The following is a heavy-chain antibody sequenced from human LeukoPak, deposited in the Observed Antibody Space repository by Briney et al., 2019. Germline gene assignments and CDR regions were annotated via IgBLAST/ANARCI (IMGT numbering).Heavy chain of an antibody. D-gene: IGHD3-22*01. CDR3: ARGYYYDSSGYPFDY. CDR1: GYTFTGYY. Sequence: ASVKVSXKASGYTFTGYYMHWVRQAPGQGLEWMGWINPNSGGTNYAQKFQGRVTMTRDTSIRTAYMELSRLRSDDTAVYYCARGYYYDSSGYPFDYWGQGTLVTVSS. CDR2: INPNSGGT. V-gene: IGHV1-2*02. J-gene: IGHJ4*02.